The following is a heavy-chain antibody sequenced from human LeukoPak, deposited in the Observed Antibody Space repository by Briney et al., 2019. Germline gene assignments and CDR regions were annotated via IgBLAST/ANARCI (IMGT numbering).Heavy chain of an antibody. CDR3: AGVYGYWGSGKYHFDY. V-gene: IGHV3-64*04. CDR1: GFSFSSFG. J-gene: IGHJ4*02. D-gene: IGHD3-10*01. Sequence: PGGSLRLSCLVSGFSFSSFGMHWVRQTPGKGLEFVSAIAASWGNTYYTASAKGRFTISRDNAKNSLYLEMNSLRAEDTAVYYCAGVYGYWGSGKYHFDYWGQGTLVTVSS. CDR2: IAASWGNT.